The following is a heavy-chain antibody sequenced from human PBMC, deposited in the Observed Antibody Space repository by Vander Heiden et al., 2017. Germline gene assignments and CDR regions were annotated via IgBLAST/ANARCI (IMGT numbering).Heavy chain of an antibody. Sequence: EVQLLESGGGLVQPGGSLRLACAASGFTFSSYAMSWVRQAPGKGLGWVSAISGSGGSTYYADSVKGRFTISRDNSKNTLYLQMNSLRAEDTAVYYCANFRTYYFDYWGQGTLVTVSS. V-gene: IGHV3-23*01. J-gene: IGHJ4*02. CDR2: ISGSGGST. CDR1: GFTFSSYA. CDR3: ANFRTYYFDY. D-gene: IGHD1-7*01.